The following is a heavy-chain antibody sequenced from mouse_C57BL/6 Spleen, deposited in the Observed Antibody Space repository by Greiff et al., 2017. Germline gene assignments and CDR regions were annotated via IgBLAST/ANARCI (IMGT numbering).Heavy chain of an antibody. CDR1: GYTFTNYW. V-gene: IGHV1-63*01. CDR2: IYPGGGYT. J-gene: IGHJ4*01. CDR3: ARRRYYYAMDY. Sequence: LQESGAELVRPGTSVKMSCKASGYTFTNYWIGWAKQRPGHGLEWIGDIYPGGGYTNYNEKFKGKATLTADKASSTAYMQFSSLTSEDSAIYYCARRRYYYAMDYWGQGTSVTVSS.